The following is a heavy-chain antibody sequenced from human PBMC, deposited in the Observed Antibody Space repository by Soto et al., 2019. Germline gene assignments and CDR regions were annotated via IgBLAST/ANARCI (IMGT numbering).Heavy chain of an antibody. Sequence: SETLSLTCAVSGGSISSGAYSWSWIRQPPGKGLEWVGYIYHSGSTYYNPSLKSRVTISVDRSKNRFSLNLNSVTAADTAVYYCARSPMGLLFRYYFDYWGQGTPVTVSS. CDR2: IYHSGST. CDR3: ARSPMGLLFRYYFDY. D-gene: IGHD2-21*02. V-gene: IGHV4-30-2*01. CDR1: GGSISSGAYS. J-gene: IGHJ4*02.